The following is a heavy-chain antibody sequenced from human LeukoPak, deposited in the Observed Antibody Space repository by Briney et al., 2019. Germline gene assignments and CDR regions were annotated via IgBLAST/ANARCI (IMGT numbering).Heavy chain of an antibody. D-gene: IGHD3-22*01. J-gene: IGHJ4*02. V-gene: IGHV4-39*01. CDR3: ARAGRYDSSGMGIFDY. CDR1: GGSISSSSYY. Sequence: SETLSLTCTVSGGSISSSSYYWGWIRQPPGKGLEWIGSIYYSGSTYYNPSLKSRVTISVDTSKNQFSLKLRSVTAADTAVYYCARAGRYDSSGMGIFDYWGQGTLVTVSS. CDR2: IYYSGST.